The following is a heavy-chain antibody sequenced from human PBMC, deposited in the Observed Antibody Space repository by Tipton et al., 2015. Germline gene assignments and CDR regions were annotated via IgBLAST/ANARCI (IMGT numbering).Heavy chain of an antibody. Sequence: SLRLSCAASGFTFSNYPMNWVRQAPGKGLEWVSSISSGSSNIYYADSVRGRFSISRDNAKNSLYLQMNSLRAEDTAVYYCATSSGPICSSTNCYSEHWGQGTLVTVSS. J-gene: IGHJ4*02. CDR3: ATSSGPICSSTNCYSEH. CDR2: ISSGSSNI. V-gene: IGHV3-21*04. CDR1: GFTFSNYP. D-gene: IGHD2-2*02.